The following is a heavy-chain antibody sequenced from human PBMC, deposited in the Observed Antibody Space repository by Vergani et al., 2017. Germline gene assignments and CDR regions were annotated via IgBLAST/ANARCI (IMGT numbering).Heavy chain of an antibody. J-gene: IGHJ6*03. V-gene: IGHV3-23*01. CDR1: GFTFSSYA. CDR3: AKAGNCSSTSCRVLRYFDGLEPGYYYYMDV. CDR2: ISGSGGST. D-gene: IGHD3-9*01. Sequence: EVQLLESGGGLVQPGGSLRLSCAASGFTFSSYAMSWVRQAPGKGLEWVSAISGSGGSTYYADSVKGRFTISRDNSKNTLYLQMNSLRAEDTAVYYCAKAGNCSSTSCRVLRYFDGLEPGYYYYMDVWGKGTTVTVSS.